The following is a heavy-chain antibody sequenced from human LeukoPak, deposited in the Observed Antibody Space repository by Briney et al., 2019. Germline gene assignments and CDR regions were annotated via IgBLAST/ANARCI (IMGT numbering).Heavy chain of an antibody. Sequence: GGSPRLSCAASGFTFSSYSMNWVRQAPGKGLEWVSSISSSSSYIYYADSVKGRFTISRDNAKNSLYLQMNSLRAEDTAVYYCARAGLLWFGEPYYFDYWGQGTLVTVSS. CDR3: ARAGLLWFGEPYYFDY. D-gene: IGHD3-10*01. J-gene: IGHJ4*02. CDR2: ISSSSSYI. CDR1: GFTFSSYS. V-gene: IGHV3-21*01.